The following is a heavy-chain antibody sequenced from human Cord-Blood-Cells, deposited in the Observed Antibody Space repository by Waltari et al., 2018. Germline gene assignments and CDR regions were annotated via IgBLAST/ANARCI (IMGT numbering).Heavy chain of an antibody. Sequence: QVQLVQSGAEVKKPGSSVKVSCKASGGTFSSYAISWVRPAPGQGLEWMGGIIPIFGTANYAQKFQGRVTITADESTSTAYMELSSLRSEDTAVYYCARDDYTAMVISPYYYGMDVWGQGTTVTVSS. J-gene: IGHJ6*02. CDR3: ARDDYTAMVISPYYYGMDV. CDR2: IIPIFGTA. D-gene: IGHD5-18*01. CDR1: GGTFSSYA. V-gene: IGHV1-69*01.